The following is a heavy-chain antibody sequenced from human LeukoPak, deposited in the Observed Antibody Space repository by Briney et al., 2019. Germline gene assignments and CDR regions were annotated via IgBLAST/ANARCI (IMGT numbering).Heavy chain of an antibody. D-gene: IGHD3-10*01. CDR1: AGSMSSYY. Sequence: SETRSLTCTVAAGSMSSYYCSWVRQPPGEGLEWNGYIHYSGTTNYNPSLKRRVTISVDVSKNQFSLKLSSVIAADAAVYYCARDADGEGHFDYWGQGSLVTVCS. J-gene: IGHJ4*02. CDR2: IHYSGTT. CDR3: ARDADGEGHFDY. V-gene: IGHV4-59*01.